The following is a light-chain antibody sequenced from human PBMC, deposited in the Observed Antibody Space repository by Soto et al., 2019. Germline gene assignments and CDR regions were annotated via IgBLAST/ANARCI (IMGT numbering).Light chain of an antibody. CDR1: QSVSSN. CDR3: QQYNNWPPEYT. Sequence: EIVMTQSPATLSVSPGERATISCRASQSVSSNLGWYQQKPGQAPRLLIYGASTRATGIPARFRGSGSGTEFTLTITSRQSEDFAVYYCQQYNNWPPEYTFGQGTKLEIK. CDR2: GAS. J-gene: IGKJ2*01. V-gene: IGKV3-15*01.